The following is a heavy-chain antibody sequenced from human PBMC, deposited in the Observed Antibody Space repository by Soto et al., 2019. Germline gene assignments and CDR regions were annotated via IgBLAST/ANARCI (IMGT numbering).Heavy chain of an antibody. Sequence: ASVKVSCKVSGYTLSELFMHWVRQAPGKGLEWMGGFDAGDGETNYAQKFQERVTITRDTSTRTAYMELSSLRSEDTAVYYCAAGVTYDGKFDIWGQRTMVTVSS. CDR3: AAGVTYDGKFDI. V-gene: IGHV1-24*01. CDR1: GYTLSELF. J-gene: IGHJ3*02. CDR2: FDAGDGET. D-gene: IGHD5-12*01.